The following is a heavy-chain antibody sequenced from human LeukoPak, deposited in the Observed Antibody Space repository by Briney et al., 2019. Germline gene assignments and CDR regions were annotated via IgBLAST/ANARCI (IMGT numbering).Heavy chain of an antibody. V-gene: IGHV3-9*01. J-gene: IGHJ4*02. CDR1: AFTFDDYA. Sequence: PGRSLRLSCAASAFTFDDYAMPWARQAPGRGREWVSRISWNSADIGYAGSVKGRFIISRDNAKNSLYLQLNSLRTDDTAFYYCAKDIASVSAAGSGFENWGQGTLVTVSS. D-gene: IGHD6-13*01. CDR3: AKDIASVSAAGSGFEN. CDR2: ISWNSADI.